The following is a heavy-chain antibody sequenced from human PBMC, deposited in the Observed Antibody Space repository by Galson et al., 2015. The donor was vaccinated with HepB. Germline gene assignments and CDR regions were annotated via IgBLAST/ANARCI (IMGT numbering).Heavy chain of an antibody. Sequence: LRLSCAASGFTFSDYWMSWVRQAPGKGLEGVGSIKDDGSETYYVDSVKGRFTISRDNAKNSLYLQMISLRAEDTAVYYCARSSYGPRYWGQGTLVTVPS. CDR2: IKDDGSET. J-gene: IGHJ4*02. V-gene: IGHV3-7*01. CDR1: GFTFSDYW. D-gene: IGHD2-2*01. CDR3: ARSSYGPRY.